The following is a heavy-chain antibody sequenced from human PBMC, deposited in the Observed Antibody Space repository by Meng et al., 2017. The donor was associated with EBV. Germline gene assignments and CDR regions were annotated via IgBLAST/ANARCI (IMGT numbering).Heavy chain of an antibody. CDR3: VRELVGGTFDY. V-gene: IGHV1-46*01. CDR2: IIPAGGNT. J-gene: IGHJ4*02. Sequence: QVQLGQSGAEVKKPGASVKVSCKASGYTFTRYYLHWVRQAPGQGLEWMGIIIPAGGNTNYAQKFRGRFTMTRDTSTSTVYMDLSILTSEDTAVYYCVRELVGGTFDYWGQGTLVTVSS. CDR1: GYTFTRYY. D-gene: IGHD1/OR15-1a*01.